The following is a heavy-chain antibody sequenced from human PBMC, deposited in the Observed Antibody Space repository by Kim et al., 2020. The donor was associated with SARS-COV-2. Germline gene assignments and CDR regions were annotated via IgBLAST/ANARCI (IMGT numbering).Heavy chain of an antibody. Sequence: ASVKVSCKASGYTFTGYYMHWVRQAPGQGLEWMGRINPNSGGTNYAQKFQGRVTMTRDTSISTAYMELSRLRSDDTAVYYCAITAPPWDDSSGYYYGGSGAFDIWGQGTMV. D-gene: IGHD3-22*01. J-gene: IGHJ3*02. CDR3: AITAPPWDDSSGYYYGGSGAFDI. V-gene: IGHV1-2*06. CDR2: INPNSGGT. CDR1: GYTFTGYY.